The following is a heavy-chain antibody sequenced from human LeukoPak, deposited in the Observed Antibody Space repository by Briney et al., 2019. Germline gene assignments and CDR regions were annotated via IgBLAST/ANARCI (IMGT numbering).Heavy chain of an antibody. D-gene: IGHD2-15*01. V-gene: IGHV4-34*01. Sequence: SETLSLTCAVYGVSFSGYSWSWIRQPPGKGLEWVGEINHSGSTNYNPSLKSRVTISVDTSKKQVTLKVSSVTAADTAVYYCARANRIEDYWGQGTLVTVPS. CDR1: GVSFSGYS. CDR3: ARANRIEDY. J-gene: IGHJ4*02. CDR2: INHSGST.